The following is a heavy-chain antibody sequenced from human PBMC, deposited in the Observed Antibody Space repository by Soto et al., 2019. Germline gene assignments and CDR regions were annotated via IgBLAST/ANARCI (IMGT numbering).Heavy chain of an antibody. J-gene: IGHJ5*02. CDR1: GGSISSYY. D-gene: IGHD1-20*01. V-gene: IGHV4-4*07. CDR2: IFTSGST. Sequence: NPSETLSLTCTVSGGSISSYYWTWMRQPAGKGLEWIGRIFTSGSTNYNPSLKSRVTMSVDTSTNQFSLELRSVTAADTALYYCARENNRGYNWFDPWGQGTLVTVSS. CDR3: ARENNRGYNWFDP.